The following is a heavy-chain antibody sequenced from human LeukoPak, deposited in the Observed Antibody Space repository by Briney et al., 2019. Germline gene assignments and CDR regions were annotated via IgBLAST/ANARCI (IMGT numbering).Heavy chain of an antibody. Sequence: ASVKVSCKASGYTFTSYGISWVRQAPGQGLEWMGWISAYNGNTNSAQKLQGRVTMTTDTSTSTAYMELRSLRSDDTAVYYSARDLGYCSGGSCYTWFDPWGQGTLVTVSS. CDR1: GYTFTSYG. D-gene: IGHD2-15*01. V-gene: IGHV1-18*01. CDR2: ISAYNGNT. J-gene: IGHJ5*02. CDR3: ARDLGYCSGGSCYTWFDP.